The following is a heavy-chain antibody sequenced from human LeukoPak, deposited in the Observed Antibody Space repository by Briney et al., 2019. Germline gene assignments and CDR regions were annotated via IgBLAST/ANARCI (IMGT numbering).Heavy chain of an antibody. Sequence: SQTLSLTCTVSGGSISSGGYYWSWIRQHPGKGLEWIGYIYYSGSTYYNPSLKSRVTISVDTSKNQFSLKLSSVTAADTAVYYCARVAGGTVVTPGFFDYWGQGTLVTVSS. CDR3: ARVAGGTVVTPGFFDY. CDR2: IYYSGST. V-gene: IGHV4-31*03. D-gene: IGHD4-23*01. J-gene: IGHJ4*02. CDR1: GGSISSGGYY.